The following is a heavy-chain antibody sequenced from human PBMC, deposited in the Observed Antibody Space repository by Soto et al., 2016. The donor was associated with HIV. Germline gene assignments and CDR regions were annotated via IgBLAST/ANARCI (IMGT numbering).Heavy chain of an antibody. Sequence: EVQLVQSGAEVKKPGTTVKVSCKVSGYTFTDNYIHWVQQAPGKGLEWMGGFDPEDGETIHAQKFQGRVTMTEDTSTDTAYMELSSLRSEDTAVYYCATVYRYSGSYYFDYWGQGTLVTVSS. V-gene: IGHV1-69-2*01. J-gene: IGHJ4*02. CDR1: GYTFTDNY. CDR2: FDPEDGET. CDR3: ATVYRYSGSYYFDY. D-gene: IGHD1-26*01.